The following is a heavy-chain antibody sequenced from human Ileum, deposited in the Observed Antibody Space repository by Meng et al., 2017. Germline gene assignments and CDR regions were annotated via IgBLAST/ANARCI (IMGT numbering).Heavy chain of an antibody. CDR1: GFTVSYNY. Sequence: GESLKISFVASGFTVSYNYMSWVRQAPGKGLEWVSVIYSDGNTYYADSVKGRCTISRHNSKNTLYLQMNSLRDEDTAVYYCATATYSSGWTAEWVYWGQVTLVTVSS. CDR2: IYSDGNT. D-gene: IGHD6-19*01. V-gene: IGHV3-53*04. J-gene: IGHJ4*02. CDR3: ATATYSSGWTAEWVY.